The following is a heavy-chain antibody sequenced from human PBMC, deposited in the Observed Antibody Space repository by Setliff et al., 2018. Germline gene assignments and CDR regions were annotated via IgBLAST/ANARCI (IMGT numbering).Heavy chain of an antibody. Sequence: ASVKVSCKASGGTFSSYAISWVRQAPGQGLEWMGGIIPIFGTANYAQKFQGRVTITADESTSTAYMELSSLRSEDTAVYYCARDTRDKYDTSGYYLSLDSWGQGTLVTVSS. CDR2: IIPIFGTA. V-gene: IGHV1-69*13. CDR3: ARDTRDKYDTSGYYLSLDS. CDR1: GGTFSSYA. D-gene: IGHD3-22*01. J-gene: IGHJ4*02.